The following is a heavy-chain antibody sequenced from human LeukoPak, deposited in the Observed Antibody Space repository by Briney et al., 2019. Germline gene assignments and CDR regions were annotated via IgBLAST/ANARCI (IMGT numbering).Heavy chain of an antibody. CDR1: GGSISSGSFY. D-gene: IGHD6-19*01. V-gene: IGHV4-61*02. CDR2: IYTSGST. CDR3: ARGRYSNGNWFDP. J-gene: IGHJ5*02. Sequence: SETLSLTCTVSGGSISSGSFYWSWIRQPAGKGLEWIGRIYTSGSTNYNLSLKSRVTISVDTSKNQFSLKLSSVTAADTAVYYCARGRYSNGNWFDPWGQGTLVTVSS.